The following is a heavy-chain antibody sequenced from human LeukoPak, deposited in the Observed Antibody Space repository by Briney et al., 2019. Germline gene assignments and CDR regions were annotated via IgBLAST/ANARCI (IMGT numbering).Heavy chain of an antibody. V-gene: IGHV1-8*01. CDR2: MNPNSGNT. CDR3: ARGATKARRITIFGVVITYYFDY. J-gene: IGHJ4*02. Sequence: ASVKVSCKASGYTFTSYDINWVRQATGRGLEWMGWMNPNSGNTGYAQKFQGRVTMTRNTSISTAYMELSSLRSEDTAVYYCARGATKARRITIFGVVITYYFDYWGQGTLVTVSS. D-gene: IGHD3-3*01. CDR1: GYTFTSYD.